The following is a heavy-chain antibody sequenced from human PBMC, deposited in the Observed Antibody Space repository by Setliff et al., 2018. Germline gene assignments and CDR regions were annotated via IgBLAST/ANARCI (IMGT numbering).Heavy chain of an antibody. V-gene: IGHV1-3*01. CDR2: INAGNGNT. D-gene: IGHD5-18*01. CDR1: GYTLTELS. J-gene: IGHJ6*03. CDR3: ARDKLWLMGYYYYYYMDV. Sequence: ASVKVSCKVSGYTLTELSRHWVRQAPGKGLEWMGWINAGNGNTKYSQKFQGRVTITRDTSASTAYMELSSLRSEDTAVYYCARDKLWLMGYYYYYYMDVWGKGTTVTVSS.